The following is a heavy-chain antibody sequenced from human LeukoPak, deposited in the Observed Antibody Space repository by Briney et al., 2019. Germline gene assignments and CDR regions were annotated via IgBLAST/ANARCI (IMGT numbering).Heavy chain of an antibody. CDR3: ARGSVWDPFY. Sequence: SETLSLTCTVSGGSISSYYWSWIRQPPGKGLEWIGYIYYSGSTYYNPSLKSRVAISVDTSKNQFSLKLSSVTAADTAVYYCARGSVWDPFYWGQGTLVTVSS. CDR2: IYYSGST. V-gene: IGHV4-30-4*08. J-gene: IGHJ4*02. CDR1: GGSISSYY. D-gene: IGHD3-10*01.